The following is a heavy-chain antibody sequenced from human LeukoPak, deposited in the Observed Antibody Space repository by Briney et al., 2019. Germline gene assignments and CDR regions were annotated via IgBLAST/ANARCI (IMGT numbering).Heavy chain of an antibody. J-gene: IGHJ3*02. D-gene: IGHD3-16*02. CDR2: INHSGST. CDR1: GGSFSGYY. CDR3: ARPTYDYVWGSYRFSAFDI. Sequence: SETLSLTCAVYGGSFSGYYWSWIRQPPGKGLEWIGEINHSGSTNYNPSLKSRVTISVDTSKNQFSLKLSSVTAADTAGYYCARPTYDYVWGSYRFSAFDIWGQGTMVTVSS. V-gene: IGHV4-34*01.